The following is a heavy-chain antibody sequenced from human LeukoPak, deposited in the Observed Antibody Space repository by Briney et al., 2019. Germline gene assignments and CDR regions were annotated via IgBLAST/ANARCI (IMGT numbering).Heavy chain of an antibody. CDR3: ARVTSSSSTGSFDY. Sequence: GGSLRLSCAASGFTFSSYEMNGVGQARGEGVEGGSYISSSGSTIYYADSVKGRFTISRDNAKNSLYLPMTSLRADDTPVYYCARVTSSSSTGSFDYWGQGTLVPGSS. V-gene: IGHV3-48*03. D-gene: IGHD6-6*01. CDR2: ISSSGSTI. CDR1: GFTFSSYE. J-gene: IGHJ4*02.